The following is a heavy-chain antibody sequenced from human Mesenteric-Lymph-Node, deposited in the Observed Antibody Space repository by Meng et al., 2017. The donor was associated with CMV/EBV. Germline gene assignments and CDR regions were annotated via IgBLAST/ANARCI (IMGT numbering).Heavy chain of an antibody. V-gene: IGHV4-34*01. CDR2: INHSGST. CDR1: GGSFSGYY. Sequence: QVQLQQWGAELLKPSGTLSLTCAVYGGSFSGYYWSWIRQPPGKGLEWIGEINHSGSTNYNPSLKSRVTISVDTSKNQFSLKLSSVTAADTAVYYCARHQRWLKSEGGFDYWGQGTLVTVSS. D-gene: IGHD4-23*01. J-gene: IGHJ4*02. CDR3: ARHQRWLKSEGGFDY.